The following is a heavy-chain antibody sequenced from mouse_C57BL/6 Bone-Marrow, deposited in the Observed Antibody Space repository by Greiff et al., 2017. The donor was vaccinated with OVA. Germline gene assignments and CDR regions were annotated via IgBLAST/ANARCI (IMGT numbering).Heavy chain of an antibody. V-gene: IGHV5-2*01. CDR3: ARHGYDAFFDD. Sequence: EVQRVESGGGLVQPGESLKLSCESNEYAFPSHDMYWVRKTPEKRLELVAAINSDGGSTYYPDTMERRFIISRDNTKKTLYLQMSSLRSEDAALYYCARHGYDAFFDDWGQGTTLTVSS. CDR2: INSDGGST. D-gene: IGHD2-2*01. J-gene: IGHJ2*01. CDR1: EYAFPSHD.